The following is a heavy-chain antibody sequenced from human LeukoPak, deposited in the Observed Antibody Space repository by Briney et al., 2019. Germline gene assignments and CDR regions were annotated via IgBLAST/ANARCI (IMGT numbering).Heavy chain of an antibody. CDR3: AKAVAAAAYHFYGMDV. V-gene: IGHV3-53*01. J-gene: IGHJ6*02. Sequence: GGSLRLSCAASGFTVNSNYTSWVRQAPGKGLEWVSIIYSSGTTYYADSVKGRFTISRDNSKNTLYLQMNSLRAEDTAVYYCAKAVAAAAYHFYGMDVWGQGTTVTVSS. CDR2: IYSSGTT. CDR1: GFTVNSNY. D-gene: IGHD6-13*01.